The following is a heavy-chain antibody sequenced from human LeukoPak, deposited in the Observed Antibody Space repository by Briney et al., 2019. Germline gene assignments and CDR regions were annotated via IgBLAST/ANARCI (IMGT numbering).Heavy chain of an antibody. CDR1: GFTFSGSA. J-gene: IGHJ6*02. CDR2: IRSKANSYAT. V-gene: IGHV3-73*01. CDR3: TSPVVVAATPISYYYYGMDV. Sequence: GGSLKLSCAASGFTFSGSAMHWVRQASGKGLEWVGRIRSKANSYATAYAASVKGRFTISRDDSKNTAYLQMNSLNTEDTAVYYCTSPVVVAATPISYYYYGMDVWGQGTTVTVSS. D-gene: IGHD2-15*01.